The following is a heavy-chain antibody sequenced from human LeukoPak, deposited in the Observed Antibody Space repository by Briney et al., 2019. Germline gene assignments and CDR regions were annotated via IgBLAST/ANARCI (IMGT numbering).Heavy chain of an antibody. J-gene: IGHJ4*02. Sequence: SGGSLRLSCAASGFTFSSYAMHWVRQAPGKGLEYVSAISSNGGSTYYANSVKGRFTISRDNSKNTLYLQMNSLRAEDTAVYYCAKADSSGWYDAWDSLDYWGQGTLVTVSS. CDR3: AKADSSGWYDAWDSLDY. CDR2: ISSNGGST. V-gene: IGHV3-64*01. D-gene: IGHD6-19*01. CDR1: GFTFSSYA.